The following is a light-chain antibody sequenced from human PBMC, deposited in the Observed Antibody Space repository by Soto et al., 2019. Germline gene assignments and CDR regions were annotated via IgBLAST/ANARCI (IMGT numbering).Light chain of an antibody. CDR1: QSLLHRNGNTY. V-gene: IGKV2-28*01. CDR2: LAY. CDR3: MHAVVAPYT. Sequence: ETVMTQSPLSLPVTPGESASMSCRSSQSLLHRNGNTYVEWYLQKPGQSPRLLIYLAYNRASGVADRLSRSGSCTYFTLRISRVEPEDVGVYYCMHAVVAPYTFRQGTKLEIK. J-gene: IGKJ2*01.